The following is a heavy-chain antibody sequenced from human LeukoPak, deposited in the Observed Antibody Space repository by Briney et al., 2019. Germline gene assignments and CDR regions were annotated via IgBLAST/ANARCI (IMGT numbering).Heavy chain of an antibody. D-gene: IGHD2-15*01. V-gene: IGHV4-30-4*01. Sequence: NTSQTLSLTCTVSGGSISSGDYYWSWIRQPPGKGLEWIGYIYYSGSTYYNPSLKSRVTISVDTSKNQFSLKLSSVTAADTAVYYCARHPDCSGGSCYPPYWFDPWGQGTLVTVSS. CDR3: ARHPDCSGGSCYPPYWFDP. CDR2: IYYSGST. CDR1: GGSISSGDYY. J-gene: IGHJ5*02.